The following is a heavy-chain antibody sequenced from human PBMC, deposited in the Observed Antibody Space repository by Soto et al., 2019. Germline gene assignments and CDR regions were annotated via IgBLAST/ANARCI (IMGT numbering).Heavy chain of an antibody. CDR2: ISIISSSI. Sequence: GGSLRLSCAASGFTFSSYTMNWVRQAPGKGLEWVSYISIISSSIYYADSVKGRFTVSRDNAKNSLYLQMNSLRAEDTAVYYCARFLRVGAAVDYWGQGT. CDR1: GFTFSSYT. J-gene: IGHJ4*02. V-gene: IGHV3-48*01. D-gene: IGHD2-15*01. CDR3: ARFLRVGAAVDY.